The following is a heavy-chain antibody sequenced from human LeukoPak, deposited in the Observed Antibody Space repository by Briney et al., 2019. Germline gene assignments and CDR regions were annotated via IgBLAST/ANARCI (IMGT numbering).Heavy chain of an antibody. CDR1: GGSIGTFY. CDR3: ARHSLDRSANVFDI. J-gene: IGHJ3*02. V-gene: IGHV4-59*08. Sequence: SETLSLTCAVSGGSIGTFYWSWIRQPPGKGLEWIGRVYYSGTTEYTNYHASLKSRVTISVDTSKNQFSLKLSSVTAADTAVYYCARHSLDRSANVFDIWGQGTMVTVSS. D-gene: IGHD3-22*01. CDR2: VYYSGTT.